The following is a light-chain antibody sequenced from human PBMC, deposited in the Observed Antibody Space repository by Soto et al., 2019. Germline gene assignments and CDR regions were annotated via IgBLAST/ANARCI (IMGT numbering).Light chain of an antibody. CDR2: WAS. CDR3: QQYYSSPRT. V-gene: IGKV4-1*01. Sequence: DIVMTQSPDSLAVSLGERATINCKSSQSVLYSSTNKNHLAWYQQKAGQPPKLLIYWASTRESGVPDRISGSGSGTDFTLTISSLQAEDVAVYYCQQYYSSPRTFGQGTKLEIK. J-gene: IGKJ2*01. CDR1: QSVLYSSTNKNH.